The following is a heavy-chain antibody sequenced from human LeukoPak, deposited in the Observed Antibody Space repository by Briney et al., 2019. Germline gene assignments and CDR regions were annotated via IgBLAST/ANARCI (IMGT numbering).Heavy chain of an antibody. CDR3: ARDTRAYDFIDY. CDR1: GFPFSDYY. CDR2: ICSSGVTI. Sequence: KPGGSLRLSCAASGFPFSDYYMSWIRQAPGKGLEWLSYICSSGVTIYYADSVKGRFTISRDNANNSLYLQMNSLRAEDTAVYYCARDTRAYDFIDYWGQGTLVTVSS. V-gene: IGHV3-11*04. D-gene: IGHD3-22*01. J-gene: IGHJ4*02.